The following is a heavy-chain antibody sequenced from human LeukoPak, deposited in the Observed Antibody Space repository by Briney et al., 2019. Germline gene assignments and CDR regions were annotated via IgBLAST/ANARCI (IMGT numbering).Heavy chain of an antibody. CDR1: GFTFSGYA. J-gene: IGHJ4*02. D-gene: IGHD1-26*01. V-gene: IGHV3-23*01. Sequence: GGSLRLSRAASGFTFSGYAMSWVRQAPGKGLEWVSAISGSGGSTYYADSVKGRFTISRDNSKNTLYLQMNSLRAEDTAVYYCASLDRGSYYSFDYWGQGTLVTVSS. CDR3: ASLDRGSYYSFDY. CDR2: ISGSGGST.